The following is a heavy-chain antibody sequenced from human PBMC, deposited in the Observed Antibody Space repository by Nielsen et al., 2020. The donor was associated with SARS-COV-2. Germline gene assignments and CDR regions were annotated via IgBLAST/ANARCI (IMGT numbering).Heavy chain of an antibody. Sequence: SETLSLTCAVHGGSFSGYYWSWIRQTPGRGLEWIGEINHRGNTNSNPSLKSRVTILVDTSKNQISLNLRSVTAADTAVYYCVRKGRTVTTDFDHWGQGNLVTVSS. CDR3: VRKGRTVTTDFDH. J-gene: IGHJ4*02. D-gene: IGHD4-17*01. CDR2: INHRGNT. V-gene: IGHV4-34*01. CDR1: GGSFSGYY.